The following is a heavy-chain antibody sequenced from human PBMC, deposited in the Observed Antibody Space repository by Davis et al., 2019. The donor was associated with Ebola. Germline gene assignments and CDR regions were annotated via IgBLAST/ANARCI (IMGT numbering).Heavy chain of an antibody. V-gene: IGHV6-1*01. D-gene: IGHD3-22*01. Sequence: SQTLSLTRAISGDSVSSNSAAWNWIRQSPSRGLEWLGRTYYRSKWYNDYAVSVKSRITINPDTSKNQFSLKLSSVTAADTAVYYCARGRIDSSGYYAWRIVYWGQGTLVTVSS. CDR1: GDSVSSNSAA. CDR2: TYYRSKWYN. CDR3: ARGRIDSSGYYAWRIVY. J-gene: IGHJ4*02.